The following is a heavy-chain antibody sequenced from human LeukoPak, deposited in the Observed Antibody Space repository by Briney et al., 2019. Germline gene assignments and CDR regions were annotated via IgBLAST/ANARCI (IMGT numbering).Heavy chain of an antibody. CDR1: GGSISSGDYY. CDR2: IYYSGST. V-gene: IGHV4-61*08. D-gene: IGHD4-11*01. J-gene: IGHJ5*02. CDR3: ARLATVRGWFDP. Sequence: SETLSLTCTVSGGSISSGDYYWSWIRQPPGKGLEWIGYIYYSGSTNYNPSLKSRVTISVDTSKNQFSLKLSSVTAADTAVYYCARLATVRGWFDPWGQGTLVTVSS.